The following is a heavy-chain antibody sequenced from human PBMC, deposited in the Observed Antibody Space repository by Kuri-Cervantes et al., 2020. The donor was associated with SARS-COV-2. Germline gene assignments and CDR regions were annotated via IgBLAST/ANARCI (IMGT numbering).Heavy chain of an antibody. J-gene: IGHJ2*01. Sequence: ASVKVSCKASGGTFSSYAISWVRQAPGQGLEWMGWISAYNGNTNYAQKLQGRVTMTTDTSTSTAYMGLRSLRSDDTAVYYCARVRYCSSTSCRLGWYFDLWGRGTLVTVSS. CDR1: GGTFSSYA. CDR2: ISAYNGNT. V-gene: IGHV1-18*01. D-gene: IGHD2-2*01. CDR3: ARVRYCSSTSCRLGWYFDL.